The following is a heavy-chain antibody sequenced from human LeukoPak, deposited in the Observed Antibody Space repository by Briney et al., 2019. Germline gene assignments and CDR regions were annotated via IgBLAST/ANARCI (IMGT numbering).Heavy chain of an antibody. V-gene: IGHV1-2*02. CDR3: ARVVGYDDFWSVYYLMYYFDY. CDR1: GYTFTGYY. CDR2: INPNSGGT. D-gene: IGHD3-3*01. Sequence: VASVKVSCKASGYTFTGYYMHWVRQAPGQGLEWRGGINPNSGGTNYAQKFQGRVTMTRDTSISTAYMELSRLRSDDTAVYYCARVVGYDDFWSVYYLMYYFDYCGQGTLVTVSS. J-gene: IGHJ4*02.